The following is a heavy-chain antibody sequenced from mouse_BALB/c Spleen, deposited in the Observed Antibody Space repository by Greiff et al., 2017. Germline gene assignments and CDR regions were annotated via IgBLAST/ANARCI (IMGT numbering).Heavy chain of an antibody. CDR1: GFSLTSYG. Sequence: QVPLKQSGPGLVQPSQSLSITCTVSGFSLTSYGVHWVRQSPGKGLEWLGVIWSGGSTDYNADFISRLSISKDNSKSQVFFKMNSLQANDTAIYYCARIVYAMDYWGQGTSVTVSS. CDR3: ARIVYAMDY. V-gene: IGHV2-2*02. CDR2: IWSGGST. J-gene: IGHJ4*01.